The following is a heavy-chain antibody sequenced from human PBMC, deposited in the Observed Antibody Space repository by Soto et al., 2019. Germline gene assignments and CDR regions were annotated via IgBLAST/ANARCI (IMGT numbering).Heavy chain of an antibody. CDR1: GLTFSSYS. CDR3: ARDTAMGHYYYYGMDV. D-gene: IGHD5-18*01. CDR2: ISSSSSTI. Sequence: GGSLRLSCAASGLTFSSYSMNWVRQAPGKGLEWVSYISSSSSTIYYADSVKGRFTISRDNAKNSLYLQMNSLRDEDTAVYYCARDTAMGHYYYYGMDVWGQGTTVTVSS. J-gene: IGHJ6*02. V-gene: IGHV3-48*02.